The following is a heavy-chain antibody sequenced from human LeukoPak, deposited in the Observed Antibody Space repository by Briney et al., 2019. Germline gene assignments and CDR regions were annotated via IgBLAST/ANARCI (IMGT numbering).Heavy chain of an antibody. CDR2: IYYSGST. J-gene: IGHJ4*02. CDR3: ARRMPSGTVDY. D-gene: IGHD6-13*01. Sequence: SETLSLTCTVPGGSISSYYWSWIRQPPGKGLEWIGYIYYSGSTNYNPSLKSRVSISIDTSKNHFSLKLSSVTAADTAVYYCARRMPSGTVDYWGQGTLVTVSS. CDR1: GGSISSYY. V-gene: IGHV4-59*01.